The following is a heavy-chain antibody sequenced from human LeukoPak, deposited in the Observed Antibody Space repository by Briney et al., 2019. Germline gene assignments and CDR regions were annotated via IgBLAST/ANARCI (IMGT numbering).Heavy chain of an antibody. CDR2: IKQDGSEK. Sequence: PGGSLRLSCAASGFTFSSYWMSWVRQAPGKGLEWVANIKQDGSEKYYVDSVKGRFTISRDNAKNSLYLQMNSLRAEDTAVYYCARVGSLWFGELSAEDYFDYWGQGTLVTVSS. J-gene: IGHJ4*02. CDR3: ARVGSLWFGELSAEDYFDY. D-gene: IGHD3-10*01. V-gene: IGHV3-7*01. CDR1: GFTFSSYW.